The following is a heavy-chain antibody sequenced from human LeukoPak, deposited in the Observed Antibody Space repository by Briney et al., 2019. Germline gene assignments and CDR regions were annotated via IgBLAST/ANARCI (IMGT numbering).Heavy chain of an antibody. Sequence: SVKVSCKASGGTFSSYAISWVRQAPGQGLEWMGRIIPILGIANYAQKFQGRVTITADKSTSTAYMELSSLRSEDTAVYYCARDPSGYSSGWYWFDPWGQGTLVTVSS. CDR1: GGTFSSYA. J-gene: IGHJ5*02. V-gene: IGHV1-69*04. CDR3: ARDPSGYSSGWYWFDP. D-gene: IGHD6-19*01. CDR2: IIPILGIA.